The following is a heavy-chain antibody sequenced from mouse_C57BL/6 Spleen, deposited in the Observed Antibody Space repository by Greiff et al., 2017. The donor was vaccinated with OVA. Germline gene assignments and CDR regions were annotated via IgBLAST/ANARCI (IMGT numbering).Heavy chain of an antibody. CDR3: ARDYYGSSYWYFDV. CDR2: INYDGSST. J-gene: IGHJ1*03. D-gene: IGHD1-1*01. V-gene: IGHV5-16*01. Sequence: DVMLVESEGGLVQPGSSMKLSCTASGFTFSDYYMAWVRQVPEKGLEWVANINYDGSSTYYLDSLKSRFIISRDNAKNILDLQMSSLKSEDTATYYCARDYYGSSYWYFDVWGTGTTVTVSS. CDR1: GFTFSDYY.